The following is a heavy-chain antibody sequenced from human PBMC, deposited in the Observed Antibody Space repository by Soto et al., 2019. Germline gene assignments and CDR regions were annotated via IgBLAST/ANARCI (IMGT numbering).Heavy chain of an antibody. D-gene: IGHD3-3*01. J-gene: IGHJ4*02. Sequence: SETLSLTCTVSGGSISSSSYYWGWIRQPPGKGLEWIGSIYYSGSTYYNPSLKSRVTISVDTSKNQFSLKLSSVTAADTAVYYCARRYDFWSGYFGYWGQGTLVTVSS. V-gene: IGHV4-39*01. CDR1: GGSISSSSYY. CDR3: ARRYDFWSGYFGY. CDR2: IYYSGST.